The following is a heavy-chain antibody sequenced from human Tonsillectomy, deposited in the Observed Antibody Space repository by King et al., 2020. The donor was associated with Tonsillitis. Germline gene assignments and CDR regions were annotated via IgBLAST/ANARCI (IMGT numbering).Heavy chain of an antibody. D-gene: IGHD2-15*01. CDR2: ISSSGSSI. CDR3: AGVSAQGGRFDY. V-gene: IGHV3-11*01. Sequence: VQLVESGGVLVKPGGSLRLSCAASGFIFSDYYMSWIRQAPGKGLEWASYISSSGSSIYYADSVKGRFTISRDNAKSSLYLQMNSLRAEDTAVYYCAGVSAQGGRFDYWGQGTLVTVSS. CDR1: GFIFSDYY. J-gene: IGHJ4*02.